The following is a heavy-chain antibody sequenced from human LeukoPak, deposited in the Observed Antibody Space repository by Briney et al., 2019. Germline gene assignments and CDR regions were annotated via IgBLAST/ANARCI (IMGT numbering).Heavy chain of an antibody. CDR3: TTGIKLAVAGLPRFDY. CDR1: GFTFSNAW. CDR2: IKSKTDGGTT. J-gene: IGHJ4*02. D-gene: IGHD6-19*01. Sequence: PGGSLRLSCAASGFTFSNAWMSWVRQAPGKGLEWVGRIKSKTDGGTTDYAAPVKGRFTISRDDSKNTPYLQMNSLKTEDTAVYYCTTGIKLAVAGLPRFDYWGQGTLVTVSS. V-gene: IGHV3-15*01.